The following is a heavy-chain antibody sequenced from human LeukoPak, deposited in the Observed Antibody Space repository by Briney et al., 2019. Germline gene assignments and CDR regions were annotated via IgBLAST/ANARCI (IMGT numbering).Heavy chain of an antibody. CDR1: GGSISSSSYY. Sequence: SETLSLTCTVSGGSISSSSYYWGWIRQPPGKGLEWIGSIYYSGSTYYNPSLKSRVTISVDRSKNQFSLKLSSVTAADTAVYYCARANRVTNWVDYWGQGTLVTVSS. J-gene: IGHJ4*02. D-gene: IGHD7-27*01. V-gene: IGHV4-39*07. CDR2: IYYSGST. CDR3: ARANRVTNWVDY.